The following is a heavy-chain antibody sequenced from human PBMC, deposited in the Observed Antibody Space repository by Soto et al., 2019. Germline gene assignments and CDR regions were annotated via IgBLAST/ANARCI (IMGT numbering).Heavy chain of an antibody. Sequence: QVQLVQSGAEVKKPGSSVKVSCKAPGCTFSTYAISWVRQAPGQGLEWMGGVIPIFGTPKYAQKFQGRVTITADESTSTGYMELRSLRSEDTAVYYCARSPGGSSSLDIYYYYYYGMDVWGQGTTVTVSS. D-gene: IGHD2-15*01. V-gene: IGHV1-69*01. CDR3: ARSPGGSSSLDIYYYYYYGMDV. CDR2: VIPIFGTP. J-gene: IGHJ6*02. CDR1: GCTFSTYA.